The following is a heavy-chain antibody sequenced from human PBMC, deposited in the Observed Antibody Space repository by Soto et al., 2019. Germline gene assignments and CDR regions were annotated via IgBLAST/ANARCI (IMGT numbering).Heavy chain of an antibody. V-gene: IGHV4-31*02. CDR1: GASTVSHYH. CDR3: ALALGPTTGLDY. CDR2: IFNSGTN. J-gene: IGHJ4*02. D-gene: IGHD6-19*01. Sequence: QVQLQESGPGLVKPSQTLSLTCSVSGASTVSHYHWTWIRQPPGKGLEWMGYIFNSGTNFYNPSLPSRLSISMDTAGNHFSLELSSVTAADTAVYYCALALGPTTGLDYWGQGTLVTVSS.